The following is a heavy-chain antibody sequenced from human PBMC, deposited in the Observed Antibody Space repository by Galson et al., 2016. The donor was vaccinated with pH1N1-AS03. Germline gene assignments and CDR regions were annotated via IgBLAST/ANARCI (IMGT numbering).Heavy chain of an antibody. CDR1: GFTFSVYS. V-gene: IGHV3-48*02. D-gene: IGHD5/OR15-5a*01. CDR2: MTSDTRTI. Sequence: SLRLSCAASGFTFSVYSMNWVRQTPGKGLEWIAYMTSDTRTIKYADSVKGRFTISRDNVNHSVYLQMNGLRDEDTAIYYCARGVQYSFDSWGQGVLVTVSS. CDR3: ARGVQYSFDS. J-gene: IGHJ4*02.